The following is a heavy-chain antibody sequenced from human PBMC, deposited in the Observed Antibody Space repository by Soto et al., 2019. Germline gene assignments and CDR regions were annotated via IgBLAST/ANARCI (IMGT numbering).Heavy chain of an antibody. J-gene: IGHJ6*02. CDR2: VDWDDDK. CDR1: GFSLSTSGMC. D-gene: IGHD6-19*01. Sequence: SGPTLVNPTQTLTLTCTFSGFSLSTSGMCVCWIRHPPVKALEWLALVDWDDDKYYSTSMKNRITISKETSKNQLVLTMTNMDPVDTATYYCARISAPGIAVAGYNYYYGMDXWGQVTTVTVS. CDR3: ARISAPGIAVAGYNYYYGMDX. V-gene: IGHV2-70*01.